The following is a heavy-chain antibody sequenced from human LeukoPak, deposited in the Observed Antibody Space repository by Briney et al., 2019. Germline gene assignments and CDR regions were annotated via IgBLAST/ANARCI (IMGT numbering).Heavy chain of an antibody. CDR1: GITFSSYA. Sequence: GGSLRLSCAASGITFSSYAMNWVCQAPGKGLEWVSAISGGGNSTYYADSVKGRFTISRDNAKNSLYLQMNSLRAEDTAVYYCARGVQAWGQGTLVTVSS. J-gene: IGHJ4*02. D-gene: IGHD3-10*02. CDR3: ARGVQA. V-gene: IGHV3-23*01. CDR2: ISGGGNST.